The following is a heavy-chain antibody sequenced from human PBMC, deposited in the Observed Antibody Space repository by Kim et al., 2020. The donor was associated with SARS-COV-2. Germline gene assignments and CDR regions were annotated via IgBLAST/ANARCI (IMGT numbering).Heavy chain of an antibody. V-gene: IGHV5-51*01. Sequence: GESLKISCKGSGYSFTSYWIGWVRQMPGKGLEWMGIIYPGDSDTRYSPSFQGQVTIPADKSISTAYLQWSSLKASDTAMYYCARHNSGGVVTAAPIGYWGQGTLVTVSS. CDR2: IYPGDSDT. CDR3: ARHNSGGVVTAAPIGY. CDR1: GYSFTSYW. J-gene: IGHJ4*02. D-gene: IGHD2-21*02.